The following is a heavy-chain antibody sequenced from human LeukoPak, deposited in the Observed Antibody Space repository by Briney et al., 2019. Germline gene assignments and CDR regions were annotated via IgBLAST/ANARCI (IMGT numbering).Heavy chain of an antibody. Sequence: GGSLRLSCAASGFTFDDYAMHWVRQAPGKGLEWVSLISGDGGSTYYADSVKGRFTISRDNSKNSLYLRMNSLRTEDTALYYCAKNGYNLHRIQYNWFDPWAREPWSPSPQ. V-gene: IGHV3-43*02. D-gene: IGHD5-24*01. CDR3: AKNGYNLHRIQYNWFDP. J-gene: IGHJ5*02. CDR1: GFTFDDYA. CDR2: ISGDGGST.